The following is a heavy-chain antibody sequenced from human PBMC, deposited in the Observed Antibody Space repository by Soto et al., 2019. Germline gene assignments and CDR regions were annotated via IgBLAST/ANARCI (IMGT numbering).Heavy chain of an antibody. Sequence: GGSLRLSCVASGFTFSSYWMTWVRQAPGKGLEWVANIKQDGSEKYYVDSVKGRFTLSRDNGDNSLYLQMNSLRAEDTAVYYCARGTRGDLDHWGQGTLVTVSS. D-gene: IGHD3-10*01. CDR1: GFTFSSYW. J-gene: IGHJ4*02. V-gene: IGHV3-7*04. CDR2: IKQDGSEK. CDR3: ARGTRGDLDH.